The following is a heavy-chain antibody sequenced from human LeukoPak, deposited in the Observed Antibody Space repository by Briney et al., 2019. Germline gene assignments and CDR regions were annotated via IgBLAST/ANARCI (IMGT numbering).Heavy chain of an antibody. D-gene: IGHD2/OR15-2a*01. CDR1: GFTFSSYE. J-gene: IGHJ4*02. V-gene: IGHV3-48*03. Sequence: GGSLRLSCAASGFTFSSYEMNWVRQAPGKGLEWVSYISSSGSTIYYADSVKGRFTISRDNSENSLYLQMDSLTAEDTAVYYCTRKGSQWDFLVDNWGQGTLVTVSS. CDR2: ISSSGSTI. CDR3: TRKGSQWDFLVDN.